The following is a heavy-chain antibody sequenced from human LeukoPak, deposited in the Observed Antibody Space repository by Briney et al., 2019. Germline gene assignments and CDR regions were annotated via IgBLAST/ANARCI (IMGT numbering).Heavy chain of an antibody. D-gene: IGHD6-19*01. V-gene: IGHV3-23*01. Sequence: GGSLRLSCAASGFIFSNYAMSWVRQIPGRGLEWVSTISSRGDSTYVADSVKGRFTISRDNSKNSLYLQMNTVRAEDTAVYYCVKGPRPDITVAHTVENWGQGTLVTVSS. CDR2: ISSRGDST. CDR3: VKGPRPDITVAHTVEN. CDR1: GFIFSNYA. J-gene: IGHJ4*02.